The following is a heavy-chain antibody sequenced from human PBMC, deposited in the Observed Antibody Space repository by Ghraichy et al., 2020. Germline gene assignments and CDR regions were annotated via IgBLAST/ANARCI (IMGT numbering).Heavy chain of an antibody. D-gene: IGHD5-12*01. CDR3: ARVPYSGYDSHYYGMDV. CDR2: ISGSGATT. CDR1: RFTFSTYA. V-gene: IGHV3-23*01. J-gene: IGHJ6*02. Sequence: GGSLRLSCAASRFTFSTYAMNWVRQAPGKGLEWVSAISGSGATTNYADSVRGRFTVSRDNSKNTLYLHMNSLRAEDTAIYYFARVPYSGYDSHYYGMDVWGQGTTVTVSS.